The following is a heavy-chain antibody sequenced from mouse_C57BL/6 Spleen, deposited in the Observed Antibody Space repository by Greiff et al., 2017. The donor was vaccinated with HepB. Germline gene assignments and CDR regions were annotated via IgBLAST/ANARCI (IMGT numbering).Heavy chain of an antibody. CDR2: ISYSGST. V-gene: IGHV3-1*01. CDR1: GYSITSGYD. J-gene: IGHJ3*01. Sequence: VQLQQSGPGMVKPSQSLSLTCTVTGYSITSGYDWHWIRHFPGNKLEWMGYISYSGSTNYNPSLKSRISITHDTSKNHFFLKLNSVTTEDTATYYCARDQGYSNPFAYWGQGTLVTVSA. D-gene: IGHD2-5*01. CDR3: ARDQGYSNPFAY.